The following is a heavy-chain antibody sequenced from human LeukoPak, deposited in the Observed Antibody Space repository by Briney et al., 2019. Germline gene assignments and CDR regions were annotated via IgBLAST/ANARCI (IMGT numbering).Heavy chain of an antibody. CDR2: IKQDGSEK. Sequence: GGSLRLSCAASGFTFSSYWMSWVRQAPGKGLEWVANIKQDGSEKYYVDSVKGRFTISRDNAKNSLYLQMNSLRAEDTAVYYCARDHLSDYYGSGSYYPNYMDVWGKGTTVTVSS. D-gene: IGHD3-10*01. V-gene: IGHV3-7*01. J-gene: IGHJ6*03. CDR1: GFTFSSYW. CDR3: ARDHLSDYYGSGSYYPNYMDV.